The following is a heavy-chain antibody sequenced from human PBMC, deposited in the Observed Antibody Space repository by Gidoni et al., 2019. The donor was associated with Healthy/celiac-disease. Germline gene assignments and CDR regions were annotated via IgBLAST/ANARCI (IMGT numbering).Heavy chain of an antibody. CDR3: ARGVGDFWSGGYGMDV. V-gene: IGHV4-59*01. CDR2: ISYSGST. CDR1: GGSNSSYY. Sequence: QVQLQESGPGLVKPSETLSLTCTVSGGSNSSYYWSWIRQPPGKGLEWIGYISYSGSTNYNPSLKSRVTISVDTSKNQFSLKLSSVTAADTAVYYCARGVGDFWSGGYGMDVWGQGTTVTVSS. J-gene: IGHJ6*02. D-gene: IGHD3-3*01.